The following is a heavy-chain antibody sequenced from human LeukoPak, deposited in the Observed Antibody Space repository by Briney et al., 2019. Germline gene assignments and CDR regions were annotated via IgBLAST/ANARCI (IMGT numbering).Heavy chain of an antibody. CDR1: GFTFSSYG. Sequence: GGSLRLSCAASGFTFSSYGMHWVRQAPGKGLEWVAFIRYDGSNKYYADSVKGRFTISRDNSKNTLYLQMNSLRAEDTAVHYCVRAHHPGGWFDPWGQGILVTVSS. CDR2: IRYDGSNK. J-gene: IGHJ5*02. CDR3: VRAHHPGGWFDP. D-gene: IGHD3-10*01. V-gene: IGHV3-30*02.